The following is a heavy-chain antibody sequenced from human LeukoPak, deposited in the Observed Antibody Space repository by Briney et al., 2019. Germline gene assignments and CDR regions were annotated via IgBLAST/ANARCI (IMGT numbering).Heavy chain of an antibody. Sequence: PSETLSLTCAVYGGSFSGYYWSWIRQPPEKGLEWIGEINHSGSTNYNPSLKSRVTISVDTSKNQFSLKLSSVTAADTAVYYCASRPAAIEYFQHWGQGTLVTVSS. V-gene: IGHV4-34*01. CDR2: INHSGST. D-gene: IGHD2-2*01. CDR3: ASRPAAIEYFQH. CDR1: GGSFSGYY. J-gene: IGHJ1*01.